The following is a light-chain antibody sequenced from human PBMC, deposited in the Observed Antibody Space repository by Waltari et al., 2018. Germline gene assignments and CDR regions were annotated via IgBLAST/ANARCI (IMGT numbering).Light chain of an antibody. V-gene: IGKV1-27*01. Sequence: DIQMTQSPSSLSASVGDRVTITCRASQDIGNYLAWYQQKPGKPPRLLIYDASTLQSAVPSRLSGSGSGTDFTLTISSLQPEDVATYYCQKYNTAPPLCAFGQGTKLEIK. CDR1: QDIGNY. CDR2: DAS. CDR3: QKYNTAPPLCA. J-gene: IGKJ2*02.